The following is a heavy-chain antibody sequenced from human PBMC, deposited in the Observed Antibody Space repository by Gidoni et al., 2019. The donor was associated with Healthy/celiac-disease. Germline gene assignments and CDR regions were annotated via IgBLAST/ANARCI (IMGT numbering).Heavy chain of an antibody. CDR2: IDYSGST. Sequence: QLQLQEPGPGRVYPSETLSLTCTVSGSAISSSSYYWGWIRQPPGKGLGWIGGIDYSGSTYYNPSLKSRVTISVDTSKNQFSLKLSSVTAADTAVYYCARYYGSGSYYNGLGYWGQGTLVTVSS. V-gene: IGHV4-39*01. J-gene: IGHJ4*02. D-gene: IGHD3-10*01. CDR3: ARYYGSGSYYNGLGY. CDR1: GSAISSSSYY.